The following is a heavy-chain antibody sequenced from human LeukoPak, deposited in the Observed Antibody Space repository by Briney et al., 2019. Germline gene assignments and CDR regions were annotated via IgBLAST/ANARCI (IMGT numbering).Heavy chain of an antibody. Sequence: GESLKISCKGSGYSFTSYWIGWMRQMPGKGLEWMGIIYPGDSDTRYSPSFQGQVTVSADKSISTAYLQWSSLKASDTAMYYCARLLAVAGVRPRQLGIDYWGQGNLVTVTS. CDR2: IYPGDSDT. J-gene: IGHJ4*02. CDR1: GYSFTSYW. CDR3: ARLLAVAGVRPRQLGIDY. D-gene: IGHD6-19*01. V-gene: IGHV5-51*01.